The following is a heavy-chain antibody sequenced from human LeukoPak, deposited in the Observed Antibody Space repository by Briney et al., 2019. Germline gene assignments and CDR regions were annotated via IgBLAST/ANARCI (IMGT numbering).Heavy chain of an antibody. CDR1: GYTFTCYD. CDR2: MNPNSGNT. D-gene: IGHD5-24*01. J-gene: IGHJ4*02. CDR3: ARGGGDGYNLNY. Sequence: ASVNVSCKASGYTFTCYDINWVRQAPGQGLEWMGWMNPNSGNTGYAQKFQGRVTMTRNTSISTAYMELSSLRSEDTAVYYCARGGGDGYNLNYWGQGTLVTVSS. V-gene: IGHV1-8*01.